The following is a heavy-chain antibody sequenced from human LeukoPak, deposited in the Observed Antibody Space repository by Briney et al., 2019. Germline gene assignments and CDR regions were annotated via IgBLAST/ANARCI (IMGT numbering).Heavy chain of an antibody. Sequence: ASETLSLTCTVSGGSISSYYWSWLRQPAGKGLEWIGRIYTSGSTNYNPSLKSRVTMSVDTSKNQFSLKLSSVTAADTAVYYCARDASSGRRPDYWGQGTLVTVSS. J-gene: IGHJ4*02. CDR3: ARDASSGRRPDY. V-gene: IGHV4-4*07. CDR1: GGSISSYY. CDR2: IYTSGST. D-gene: IGHD6-19*01.